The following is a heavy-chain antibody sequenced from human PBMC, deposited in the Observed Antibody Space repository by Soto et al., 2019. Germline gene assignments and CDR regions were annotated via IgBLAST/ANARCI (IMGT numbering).Heavy chain of an antibody. D-gene: IGHD3-16*01. CDR1: GDSVSSNSAT. V-gene: IGHV6-1*01. CDR3: ARENGAVAQAHYYYGMDV. CDR2: TYYRSKWYN. Sequence: SETLSLTCAISGDSVSSNSATWNWIRQSPSRGLEWLGRTYYRSKWYNDYAVSVKSRLTNNPDTSKNQFSLQLNSVTPDDTAVYYCARENGAVAQAHYYYGMDVWGQGTTVTVSS. J-gene: IGHJ6*02.